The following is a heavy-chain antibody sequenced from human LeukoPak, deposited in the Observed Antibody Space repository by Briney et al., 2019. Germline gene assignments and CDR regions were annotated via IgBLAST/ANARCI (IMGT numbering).Heavy chain of an antibody. CDR2: ISGSGGST. CDR3: AKRSKLYQLLGKGSPYYYYGMDV. D-gene: IGHD2-2*01. J-gene: IGHJ6*02. Sequence: GGSLRLSCAASGFTFSSYAMSWVRQAPGKGLEWVSAISGSGGSTYYADSVKGRFTISRDNSKNTLYLQMNSLRAEDTAVYYCAKRSKLYQLLGKGSPYYYYGMDVWGQGTTVTVSS. CDR1: GFTFSSYA. V-gene: IGHV3-23*01.